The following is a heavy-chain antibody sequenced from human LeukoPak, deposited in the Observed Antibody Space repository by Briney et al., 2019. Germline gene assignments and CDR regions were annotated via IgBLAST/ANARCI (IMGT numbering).Heavy chain of an antibody. J-gene: IGHJ5*02. D-gene: IGHD3-22*01. CDR2: IRFDESDK. CDR3: AKDGDSSGYWDWFDP. V-gene: IGHV3-30*02. CDR1: GFTFSNYG. Sequence: PGGSLRLSCAASGFTFSNYGMHWVRQAPGKGLEWVAHIRFDESDKYYADSVKGRFTISRDISRNTVYLQMNSLRAEDTAVYYCAKDGDSSGYWDWFDPWGQGTLVTVSS.